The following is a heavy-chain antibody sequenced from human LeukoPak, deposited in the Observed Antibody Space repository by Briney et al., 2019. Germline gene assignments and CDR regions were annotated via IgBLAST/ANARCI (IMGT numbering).Heavy chain of an antibody. CDR3: ARDMVQYTHGEGGY. Sequence: GASVKVSCKASGYTFTTYGITWVRQAPGQGLEGMGWISTYSGNTNYALKFEGRLTMTTDTSTSTVNMELRSLRSDDTAVYYCARDMVQYTHGEGGYWGQGTLVTVSS. D-gene: IGHD4/OR15-4a*01. CDR2: ISTYSGNT. CDR1: GYTFTTYG. J-gene: IGHJ4*02. V-gene: IGHV1-18*01.